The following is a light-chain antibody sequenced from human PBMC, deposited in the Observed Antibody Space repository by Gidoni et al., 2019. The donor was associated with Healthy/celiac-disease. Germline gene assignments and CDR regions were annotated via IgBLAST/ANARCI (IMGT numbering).Light chain of an antibody. J-gene: IGKJ4*01. CDR1: QSVSSSY. CDR3: QQYGSSRLT. Sequence: EIVLTQSPGTLSLSPGERATLSCRASQSVSSSYLACYQQKPGQAPRLLIYCASSRATGIPDRFSGSGSGTDFTLTISRLEPEDFAVYYCQQYGSSRLTFGGGTKVEIK. CDR2: CAS. V-gene: IGKV3-20*01.